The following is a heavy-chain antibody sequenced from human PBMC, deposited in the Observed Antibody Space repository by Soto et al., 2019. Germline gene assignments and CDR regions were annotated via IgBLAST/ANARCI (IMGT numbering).Heavy chain of an antibody. CDR3: ARSVRPLSCDDH. J-gene: IGHJ5*02. Sequence: PGGSLKLSCVASRFPFSAYAMDWVRQTPGKGLEWVCGIGGSGITIYCADSVNGRFTISRYNFGDTMYLQMNSVRVEDTAVYYCARSVRPLSCDDHWGQRTQVIVSS. V-gene: IGHV3-23*01. D-gene: IGHD3-10*01. CDR2: IGGSGITI. CDR1: RFPFSAYA.